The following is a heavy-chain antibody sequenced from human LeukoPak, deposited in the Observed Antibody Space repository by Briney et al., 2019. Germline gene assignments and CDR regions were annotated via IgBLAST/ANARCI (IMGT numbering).Heavy chain of an antibody. V-gene: IGHV4-59*08. D-gene: IGHD3-10*01. Sequence: AETLSLTWTVSGGSISSYYWSWIRQPPGKGLEWIGYIYYSGSTNYNPSLTSRVTISVDTSKNQFSLRLTSVTAADTAVYFCARHGIWFGDTNRWFDPWGQGTLVTVSS. J-gene: IGHJ5*02. CDR2: IYYSGST. CDR1: GGSISSYY. CDR3: ARHGIWFGDTNRWFDP.